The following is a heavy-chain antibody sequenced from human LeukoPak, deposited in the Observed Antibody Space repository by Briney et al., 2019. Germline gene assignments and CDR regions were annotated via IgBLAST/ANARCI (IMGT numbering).Heavy chain of an antibody. CDR3: ARDRSEFDY. J-gene: IGHJ4*02. CDR2: IYYSGST. CDR1: GGFISSYY. V-gene: IGHV4-59*01. Sequence: SETLSLTCTVDGGFISSYYWSWIRQPPGKGLEWIGYIYYSGSTNYNPSLKSRVTISVGTSKNQFSLKLSSVTASDTAVYYCARDRSEFDYWGQGTLVTVSS.